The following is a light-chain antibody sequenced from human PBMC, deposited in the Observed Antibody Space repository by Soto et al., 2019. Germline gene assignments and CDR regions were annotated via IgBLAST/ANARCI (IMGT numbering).Light chain of an antibody. Sequence: QSALTQPASLSGSPGQSITISCTGTSSDIGAYDYVSWFQQHPGKAPKLMISEVNNRPSGVSTRFSGSKSGNMAYLTISGLSVADGAEYFFFSFATTCTHVFGPGTKVTVL. J-gene: IGLJ1*01. V-gene: IGLV2-14*01. CDR3: FSFATTCTHV. CDR1: SSDIGAYDY. CDR2: EVN.